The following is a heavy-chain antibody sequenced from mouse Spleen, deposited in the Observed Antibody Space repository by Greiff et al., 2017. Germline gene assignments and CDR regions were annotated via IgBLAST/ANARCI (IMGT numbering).Heavy chain of an antibody. CDR1: GYTFTSYG. D-gene: IGHD1-1*01. V-gene: IGHV1-81*01. CDR2: IYPRSGNT. Sequence: QVQLQQSGAELARPGASVKLSCKASGYTFTSYGISWVKQRTGQGLEWIGEIYPRSGNTYYNEKFKGKATLTADKSSSTAYMELRSLTSEDSAVYFCASTVVDNYYAMDYWGQGTSVTVSS. J-gene: IGHJ4*01. CDR3: ASTVVDNYYAMDY.